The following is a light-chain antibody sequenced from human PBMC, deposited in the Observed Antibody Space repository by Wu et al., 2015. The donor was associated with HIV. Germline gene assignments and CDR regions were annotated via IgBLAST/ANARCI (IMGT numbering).Light chain of an antibody. CDR2: AAS. J-gene: IGKJ1*01. V-gene: IGKV3-11*01. Sequence: EIVLTQSPDTLSLSPGETATLSCRASQSVSHHLGWYQQTPGQPPRLLIYAASSRAAGCPSQGFGGRGFGTEFTLTISNVESDDFAIYYCQQYNGWPETFG. CDR1: QSVSHH. CDR3: QQYNGWPET.